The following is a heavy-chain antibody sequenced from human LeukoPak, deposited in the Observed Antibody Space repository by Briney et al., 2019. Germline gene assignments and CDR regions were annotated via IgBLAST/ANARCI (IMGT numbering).Heavy chain of an antibody. D-gene: IGHD3-10*01. J-gene: IGHJ4*02. CDR3: ARVTMVRGVTVDY. CDR2: IKQDGSEK. Sequence: GGSLRLSCAASGFTFSSYWMSWVRQAPGKGLEWVANIKQDGSEKYYVDPVKGRFTISRDNAKNSLYQQMNSLRAEDTAVYYCARVTMVRGVTVDYWGQGTLVTVSS. V-gene: IGHV3-7*01. CDR1: GFTFSSYW.